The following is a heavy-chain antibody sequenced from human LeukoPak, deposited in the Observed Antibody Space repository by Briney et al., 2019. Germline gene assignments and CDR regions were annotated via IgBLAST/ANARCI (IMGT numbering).Heavy chain of an antibody. Sequence: GASVKVSCKASGYTFTSYGISWVRQAPGQGLEWMGWISAYNGNTNYAQKLQGRVTMTTVTSTSTAYMELRSLRSDDTAVYYCARWGPTYYYDSSGWYYFDYWGQGTLVTVSS. CDR3: ARWGPTYYYDSSGWYYFDY. CDR2: ISAYNGNT. V-gene: IGHV1-18*01. J-gene: IGHJ4*02. CDR1: GYTFTSYG. D-gene: IGHD3-22*01.